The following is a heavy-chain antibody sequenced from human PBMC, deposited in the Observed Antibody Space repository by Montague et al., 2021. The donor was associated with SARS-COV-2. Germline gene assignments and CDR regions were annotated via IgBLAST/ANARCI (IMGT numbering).Heavy chain of an antibody. CDR3: VRDPAPSGSGTFYDY. CDR2: VYYSRSS. Sequence: SETLSLTCTVFGDSVSHDFWTWIRQPPGKGLEWIGYVYYSRSSSYNPSLRGRVSTAVDTSKNQFSLRLSTVTAADTAIYYCVRDPAPSGSGTFYDYWGQGTLVAVSS. CDR1: GDSVSHDF. J-gene: IGHJ4*02. D-gene: IGHD1-26*01. V-gene: IGHV4-59*02.